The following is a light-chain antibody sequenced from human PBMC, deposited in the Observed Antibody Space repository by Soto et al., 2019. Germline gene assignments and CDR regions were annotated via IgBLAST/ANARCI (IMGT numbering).Light chain of an antibody. J-gene: IGKJ1*01. CDR2: RAS. CDR3: HQYAASPWT. CDR1: QVVSTNY. V-gene: IGKV3-20*01. Sequence: IVLTQSPGTLSLSAGDRATLSCRASQVVSTNYLAWYQQKPGQTPRLLIYRASSRATGIPDRFSGSGTGTDFTLTITSLEPEDFAVYYCHQYAASPWTFGQGTKVDI.